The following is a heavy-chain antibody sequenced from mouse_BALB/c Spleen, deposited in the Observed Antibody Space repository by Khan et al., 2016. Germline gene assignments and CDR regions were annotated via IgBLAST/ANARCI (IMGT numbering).Heavy chain of an antibody. D-gene: IGHD4-1*01. CDR1: GYSITSDYA. V-gene: IGHV3-2*02. CDR2: ISYSGST. CDR3: ARETGPYAMDY. J-gene: IGHJ4*01. Sequence: EVQLQESGPGLVKPSQSLSLTCTVTGYSITSDYAWNWIRQFPGNKLEWMGYISYSGSTSYKPSLKRRISITRDTSKNPFFLQLNSVTTEDTATYYCARETGPYAMDYWGQGTSVTVSS.